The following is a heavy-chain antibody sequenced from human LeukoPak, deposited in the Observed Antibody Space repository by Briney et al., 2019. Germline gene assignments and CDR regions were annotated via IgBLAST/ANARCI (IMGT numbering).Heavy chain of an antibody. CDR3: ASARADYGDAFDY. V-gene: IGHV3-21*01. CDR2: ISSSSSYI. J-gene: IGHJ4*02. D-gene: IGHD4-17*01. Sequence: PGGSLRLSCAASGFTFSSYSMNWVRQAPGKGLEWVSSISSSSSYIYYADSVKGRFTISRDNAKDSLYLQMNSLRAEDTAVYYCASARADYGDAFDYWGQGTLVTVSS. CDR1: GFTFSSYS.